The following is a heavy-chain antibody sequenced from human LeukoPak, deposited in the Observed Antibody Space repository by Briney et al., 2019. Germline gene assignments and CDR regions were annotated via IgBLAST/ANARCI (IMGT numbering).Heavy chain of an antibody. CDR1: GGSISSSSYY. J-gene: IGHJ4*02. CDR3: ARLPFSINAVGATTTYFDY. CDR2: IYYSGST. D-gene: IGHD1-26*01. Sequence: PSETLSLTCTVSGGSISSSSYYWGWIRQPPGKGLEWIVSIYYSGSTYYNPSLKSRVTISVDTSKNQFSLKLSSVTAADTAVYYCARLPFSINAVGATTTYFDYWGQGTLVTVSS. V-gene: IGHV4-39*01.